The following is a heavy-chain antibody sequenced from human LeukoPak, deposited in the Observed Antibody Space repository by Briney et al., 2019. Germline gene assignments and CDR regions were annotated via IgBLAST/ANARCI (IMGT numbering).Heavy chain of an antibody. CDR3: ARDQDYGDYGGYAFDI. CDR2: IYYSGST. D-gene: IGHD4-17*01. J-gene: IGHJ3*02. CDR1: GGSISSYY. Sequence: PSETLSLTCTVSGGSISSYYWSWIRQPPGKGLEWIGYIYYSGSTNYNPSLKSRVTISVDTSKNQFSLKLSSVTAADTAVYYCARDQDYGDYGGYAFDIWGQGTMVTVSS. V-gene: IGHV4-59*01.